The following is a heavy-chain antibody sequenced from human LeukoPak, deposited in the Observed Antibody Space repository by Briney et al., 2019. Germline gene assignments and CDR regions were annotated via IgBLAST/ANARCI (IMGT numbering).Heavy chain of an antibody. CDR3: AREGGTTVTSIDY. V-gene: IGHV3-21*01. CDR1: GFTFSSYS. D-gene: IGHD4-17*01. Sequence: PGGSLRLSCAASGFTFSSYSMNWVRQAPGKGLEWASSISSSSSYIYYADSVKGRFTISRDNAKNSLYLQMNSLRAEDTAVYYCAREGGTTVTSIDYWGQGTLVTVSS. J-gene: IGHJ4*02. CDR2: ISSSSSYI.